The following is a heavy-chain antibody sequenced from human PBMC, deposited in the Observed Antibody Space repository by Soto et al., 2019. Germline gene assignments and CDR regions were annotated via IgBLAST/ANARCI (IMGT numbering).Heavy chain of an antibody. V-gene: IGHV3-7*01. CDR3: ARVVSYDFWSGPNWFDP. Sequence: GGSLRLSCAASGFTFSSYWMSWVRQAPGKGLEWVDNIKQDGSEKYYVDPVKGRFTISRDNAKNSLYLQMNSLRAEDTAVYYCARVVSYDFWSGPNWFDPWGQGTLVTVSS. CDR2: IKQDGSEK. CDR1: GFTFSSYW. J-gene: IGHJ5*02. D-gene: IGHD3-3*01.